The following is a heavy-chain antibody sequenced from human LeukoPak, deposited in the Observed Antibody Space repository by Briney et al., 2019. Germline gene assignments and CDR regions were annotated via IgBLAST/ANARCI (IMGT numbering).Heavy chain of an antibody. CDR3: ARQYYYDSSGMYYFDY. Sequence: GASVKVSCKASGYTFTSYGISWVRQAPGQGLEWMGWISAYNGNTNYAQKLQGRVTMTTDTSTSTAYMELRGLRSDDTAVYYCARQYYYDSSGMYYFDYWGQGTLVTVSS. J-gene: IGHJ4*02. V-gene: IGHV1-18*01. CDR2: ISAYNGNT. D-gene: IGHD3-22*01. CDR1: GYTFTSYG.